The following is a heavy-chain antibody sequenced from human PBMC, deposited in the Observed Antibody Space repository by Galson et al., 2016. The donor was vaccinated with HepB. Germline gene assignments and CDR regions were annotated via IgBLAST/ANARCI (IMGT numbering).Heavy chain of an antibody. Sequence: SVKVSCKASGYTFMNYDINWVRQATGQGLEWMGWMNPISQNTDFGQKFHGRVKLTTNTSINTAYMELSGLRSEDTAVYYCAKAKGGYGSGRYFGLDVWGQGTTVTVSS. V-gene: IGHV1-8*01. D-gene: IGHD3-10*01. CDR3: AKAKGGYGSGRYFGLDV. CDR2: MNPISQNT. CDR1: GYTFMNYD. J-gene: IGHJ6*02.